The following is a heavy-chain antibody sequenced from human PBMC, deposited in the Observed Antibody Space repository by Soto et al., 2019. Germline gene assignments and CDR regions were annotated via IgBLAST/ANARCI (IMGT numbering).Heavy chain of an antibody. CDR3: ARHAYDFWSGHPNPRYYYGMDV. Sequence: PGASLKISCKASGYRFTTYWIGWVRQMPGKGLEWMGIIYPGDSNTRYSPSLQGQVTISVDKSISTAYLQWSSLKATDTAMYYCARHAYDFWSGHPNPRYYYGMDVWGQGTTVTVSS. CDR1: GYRFTTYW. V-gene: IGHV5-51*01. J-gene: IGHJ6*02. D-gene: IGHD3-3*01. CDR2: IYPGDSNT.